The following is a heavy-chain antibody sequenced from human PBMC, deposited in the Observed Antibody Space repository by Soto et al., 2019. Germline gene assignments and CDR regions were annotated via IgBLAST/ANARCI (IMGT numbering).Heavy chain of an antibody. J-gene: IGHJ4*02. V-gene: IGHV3-11*06. CDR1: GFTFSDYY. Sequence: QAQLVESGGDLVKPGGSVRLSCAASGFTFSDYYRTWIRQAPGKGLEWISYISNSGTYTNYADSVKGRFTISRDNAKNSLYLRMTGLRAEDTAVYYCVRGRGGDWGQGTLVTVSS. CDR2: ISNSGTYT. D-gene: IGHD3-10*01. CDR3: VRGRGGD.